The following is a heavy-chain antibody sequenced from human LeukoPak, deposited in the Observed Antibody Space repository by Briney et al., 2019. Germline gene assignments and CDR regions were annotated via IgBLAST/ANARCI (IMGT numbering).Heavy chain of an antibody. CDR3: ARVSRSGDWNYDY. D-gene: IGHD1-1*01. CDR2: ISSSSYI. Sequence: GGSLRLSCAASGFTFSSYSMNWVPQAPGRGLEWVSSISSSSYIYYADSVKGRFTISRDNAKNSLYLQMNSLRAEDTAVYYCARVSRSGDWNYDYWGQGTLVTVSS. CDR1: GFTFSSYS. V-gene: IGHV3-21*01. J-gene: IGHJ4*02.